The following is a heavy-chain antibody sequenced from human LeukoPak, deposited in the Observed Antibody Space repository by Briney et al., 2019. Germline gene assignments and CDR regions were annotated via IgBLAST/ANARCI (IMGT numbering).Heavy chain of an antibody. J-gene: IGHJ4*02. CDR1: GFTFSTYG. CDR2: ISYDGSSK. V-gene: IGHV3-30*18. CDR3: AKDHGSQSLDY. Sequence: GRPLRLSCVASGFTFSTYGIHWVRQAPGKGLEWVAVISYDGSSKYYADSVKGRFTISRDNSKNTLYLQMNSLRAEDTAVYYCAKDHGSQSLDYWGQGTLVTVSS.